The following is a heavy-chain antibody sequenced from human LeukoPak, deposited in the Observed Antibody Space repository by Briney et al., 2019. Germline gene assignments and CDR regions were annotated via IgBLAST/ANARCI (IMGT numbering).Heavy chain of an antibody. V-gene: IGHV3-7*01. CDR3: ARVSPKDAFDI. CDR2: IKQDGSEK. Sequence: GGSLRLSRAASGFTFSSYWMSWVRQAPGKGLEWVANIKQDGSEKYYVDSVKGRFTISRDNAKNSLYLQMNSLRAEDTAVYYCARVSPKDAFDIWGQGTMVTVSS. J-gene: IGHJ3*02. CDR1: GFTFSSYW.